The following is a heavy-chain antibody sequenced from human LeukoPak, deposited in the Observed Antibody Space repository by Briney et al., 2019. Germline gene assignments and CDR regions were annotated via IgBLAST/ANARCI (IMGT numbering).Heavy chain of an antibody. Sequence: PGGSLRLSCAASGFTFSSYAMHWVRQAPGKGLEWVAVISYDGSSKYYADSVKGRFTISRDNSKNTLYLQMNSLRAEDTAVYYCARGVAGSGWYIDYWGQGTLVTVSS. V-gene: IGHV3-30*04. CDR3: ARGVAGSGWYIDY. D-gene: IGHD6-19*01. CDR1: GFTFSSYA. J-gene: IGHJ4*02. CDR2: ISYDGSSK.